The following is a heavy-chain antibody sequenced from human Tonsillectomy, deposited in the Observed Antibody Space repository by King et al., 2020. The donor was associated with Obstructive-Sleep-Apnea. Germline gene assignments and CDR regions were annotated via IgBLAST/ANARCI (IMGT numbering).Heavy chain of an antibody. V-gene: IGHV3-30*02. Sequence: VQLVESGGGVVQPGGSLRLSCAASGFTFSSYGMHWVRQAPGKGLEWVAFKWNDGSNIYYADSVKGRFTISRDNSKNTVYLQMNSLRPEDTAVYYCAKDDPGGSYFWGQGTLVTVSS. J-gene: IGHJ4*02. CDR3: AKDDPGGSYF. D-gene: IGHD1-26*01. CDR2: KWNDGSNI. CDR1: GFTFSSYG.